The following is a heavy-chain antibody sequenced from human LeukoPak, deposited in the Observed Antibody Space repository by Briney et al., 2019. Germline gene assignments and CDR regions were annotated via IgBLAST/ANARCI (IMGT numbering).Heavy chain of an antibody. J-gene: IGHJ4*02. CDR2: IKEDESAK. CDR3: ARDVGGTLDY. V-gene: IGHV3-7*01. Sequence: GGSLRLSCAASGFTFSSYWMAWVRQAPGKGLEWVANIKEDESAKHQADSVKGRFTISRDNAQNSVYLQMSSLRGEVTAVYYCARDVGGTLDYWGQGTLVTVSS. CDR1: GFTFSSYW.